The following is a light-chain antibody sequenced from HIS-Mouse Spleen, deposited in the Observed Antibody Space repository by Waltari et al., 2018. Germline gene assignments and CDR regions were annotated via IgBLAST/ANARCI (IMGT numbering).Light chain of an antibody. CDR1: NIVSKN. J-gene: IGLJ2*01. CDR2: RDS. Sequence: SYELTQPLSVSVALGQTARITCGGNNIVSKNVHWHQQKPGQAPVLVIYRDSNRPSGIRERFAGSNSGNTATLTISRAQAGDEADYYCQVWDSSTAVFGGGTKLTVL. V-gene: IGLV3-9*01. CDR3: QVWDSSTAV.